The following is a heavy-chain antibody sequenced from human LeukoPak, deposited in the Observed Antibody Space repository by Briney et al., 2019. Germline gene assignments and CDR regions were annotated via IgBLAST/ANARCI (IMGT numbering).Heavy chain of an antibody. D-gene: IGHD3-22*01. J-gene: IGHJ4*02. Sequence: GGSLRLSCAASGFTFSNYAMSWVRQAPGKGLEWVSAIGVNTYYTDSVKGRFTISRDNAKNTLYLQMNSLRAEDTAVYYCARGGGYYYDTLGHFDYWGQGTLVTVSS. CDR1: GFTFSNYA. CDR2: IGVNT. V-gene: IGHV3-23*01. CDR3: ARGGGYYYDTLGHFDY.